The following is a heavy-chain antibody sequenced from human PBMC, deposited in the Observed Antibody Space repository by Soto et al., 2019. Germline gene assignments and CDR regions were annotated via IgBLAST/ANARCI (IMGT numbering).Heavy chain of an antibody. CDR3: ARGKVSLHY. CDR1: GGSFSGYY. Sequence: PSETLSLTCAVYGGSFSGYYWSWIRQPPGKGLEWIGEINHSGSTNYNPSLKSRVTISVDTSKNQFSLKLSSVTAADTAVYYCARGKVSLHYWGQGTLVTSPQ. CDR2: INHSGST. J-gene: IGHJ4*02. V-gene: IGHV4-34*01. D-gene: IGHD1-20*01.